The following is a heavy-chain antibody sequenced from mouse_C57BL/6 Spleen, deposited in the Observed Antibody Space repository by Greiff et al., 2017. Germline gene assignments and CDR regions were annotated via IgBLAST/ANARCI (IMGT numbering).Heavy chain of an antibody. CDR2: IDPENGDT. CDR3: TADGSSLRGYAMDY. Sequence: VQLQQSGAELVRPGASVKLSCTASGFNIKDDYMHWVKQRPEQGLEWIGWIDPENGDTEYASKFQGKATITADTSSNTAYLQLSSLTSEDTAVYYCTADGSSLRGYAMDYWGQGTTVTVSS. J-gene: IGHJ4*01. CDR1: GFNIKDDY. V-gene: IGHV14-4*01. D-gene: IGHD1-1*01.